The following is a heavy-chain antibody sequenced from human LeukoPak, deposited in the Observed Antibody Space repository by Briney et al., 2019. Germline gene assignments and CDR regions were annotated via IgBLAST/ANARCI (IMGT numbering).Heavy chain of an antibody. J-gene: IGHJ4*02. CDR2: ISGGTRGT. CDR1: GSSFSIYV. CDR3: VTDEWYGSSSYFHL. V-gene: IGHV3-23*01. Sequence: GGSLRLSCAASGSSFSIYVMSWVRNAPGKGLKGVSTISGGTRGTHYADSVRGRFTISRDNSKNTLYRQLNSLRADDPAVYYCVTDEWYGSSSYFHLWRQGPLVTVSS. D-gene: IGHD6-6*01.